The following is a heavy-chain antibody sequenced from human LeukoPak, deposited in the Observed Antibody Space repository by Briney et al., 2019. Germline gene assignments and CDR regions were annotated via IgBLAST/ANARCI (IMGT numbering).Heavy chain of an antibody. Sequence: GRSLRLSCAASGFTFSSYAVHWVRQAPGKGLEWVAVISYDGSNKYYADSVKGRFTISRDNSKNTLYLQMNSLRAEDTAVYYCARENLRSIAARPYFQHWGQGTLVTVSS. CDR3: ARENLRSIAARPYFQH. V-gene: IGHV3-30*01. CDR2: ISYDGSNK. J-gene: IGHJ1*01. CDR1: GFTFSSYA. D-gene: IGHD6-6*01.